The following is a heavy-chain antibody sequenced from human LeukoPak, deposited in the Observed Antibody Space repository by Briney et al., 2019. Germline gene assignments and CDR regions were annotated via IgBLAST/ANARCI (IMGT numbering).Heavy chain of an antibody. V-gene: IGHV3-23*01. CDR2: ISGSGGST. J-gene: IGHJ6*03. CDR1: GFTFSSYA. Sequence: GGSLRLSCAASGFTFSSYAMSWVRQAAGKGLEWVSAISGSGGSTYYADSVKGRFTISRDNSKNTLYLQMNSLRDEDTAVYYCAKGRVCSGGSCYSEDYYYYYMDVWGKGTTVTVSS. D-gene: IGHD2-15*01. CDR3: AKGRVCSGGSCYSEDYYYYYMDV.